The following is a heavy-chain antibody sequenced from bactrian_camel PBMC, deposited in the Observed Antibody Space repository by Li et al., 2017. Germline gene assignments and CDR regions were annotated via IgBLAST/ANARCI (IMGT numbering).Heavy chain of an antibody. CDR2: IDLGDGTA. Sequence: VQLVESGGGSVPAGGSLTLSCAASGYTYRHNCMGWFRQAPGKEREGVATIDLGDGTAWYADSVRGRFTISSDKAKNTLYLQMNSLKPEDTAIYYCAAAKGLPDLLRGGYLSARSYNYWGRGTQVTVS. D-gene: IGHD3*01. V-gene: IGHV3S31*01. CDR1: GYTYRHNC. CDR3: AAAKGLPDLLRGGYLSARSYNY. J-gene: IGHJ4*01.